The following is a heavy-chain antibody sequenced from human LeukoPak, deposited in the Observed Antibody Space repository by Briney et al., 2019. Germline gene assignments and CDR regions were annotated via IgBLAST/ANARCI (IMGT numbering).Heavy chain of an antibody. Sequence: ASVKVSCKASEYTFTGYYMHWVRQAPGQGLQWMGWINPNSGGTNYAQKFQGRVTMTRDTSISTAYMELSRLRSDDTAVYYCAREDSGYTYGLFDYWGQGTLVTVSS. CDR1: EYTFTGYY. CDR2: INPNSGGT. D-gene: IGHD5-18*01. CDR3: AREDSGYTYGLFDY. V-gene: IGHV1-2*02. J-gene: IGHJ4*02.